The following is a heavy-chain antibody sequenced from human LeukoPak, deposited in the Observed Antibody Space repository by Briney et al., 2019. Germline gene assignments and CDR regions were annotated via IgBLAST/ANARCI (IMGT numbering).Heavy chain of an antibody. CDR1: GFTFSSYS. CDR2: ISSSSSYI. Sequence: PGGSLRLSCAASGFTFSSYSMNWVRQAPGKGLEWVSSISSSSSYIYYADSVKGRFTISRDNAKNSLYLQMNSLRAEDTAVYYCARDQHYDFWSAPEDYYYMDVWGKGTTVTVSS. V-gene: IGHV3-21*01. J-gene: IGHJ6*03. D-gene: IGHD3-3*01. CDR3: ARDQHYDFWSAPEDYYYMDV.